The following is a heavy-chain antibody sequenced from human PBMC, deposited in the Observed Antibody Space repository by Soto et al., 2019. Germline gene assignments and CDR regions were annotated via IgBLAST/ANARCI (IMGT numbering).Heavy chain of an antibody. V-gene: IGHV1-69*18. CDR1: GDTFSGYP. CDR2: IIPVFGTT. CDR3: ARDGGFGELKY. Sequence: QVQLVQSGAELKKPGSSVKVSCKASGDTFSGYPINWVRQAPGEGLEWMGRIIPVFGTTNDAQRFEGRVTFTADESTYTAYMELRGLLSEDTAVYYCARDGGFGELKYWGPGTLVTGSS. J-gene: IGHJ4*02. D-gene: IGHD3-10*01.